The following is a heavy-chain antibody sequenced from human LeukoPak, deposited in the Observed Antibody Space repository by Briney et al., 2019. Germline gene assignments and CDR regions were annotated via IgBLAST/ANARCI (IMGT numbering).Heavy chain of an antibody. CDR3: AKERSGPSDY. J-gene: IGHJ4*02. CDR2: ISGSGGST. Sequence: GSLRLPCAAPGFTLSRHAMSWVPQAPGKGLEWVSAISGSGGSTYCADSVKGRFTISRDNSKNTLYLQMNSLRAEDTAVYYCAKERSGPSDYWGQGTLVTVSS. CDR1: GFTLSRHA. D-gene: IGHD6-19*01. V-gene: IGHV3-23*01.